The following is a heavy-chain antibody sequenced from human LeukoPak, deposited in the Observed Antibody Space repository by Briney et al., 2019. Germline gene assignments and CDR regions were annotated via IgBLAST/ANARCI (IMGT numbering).Heavy chain of an antibody. CDR1: GGSISSYY. J-gene: IGHJ5*02. D-gene: IGHD3-22*01. Sequence: SETLSLTCTVSGGSISSYYWSWIRQPQGKGLEWIGYIYYSKSTNYNPSLKSRVTISGDTSKNQFPLKLSSVTAADTAVYYCARGLSDSSGYYYGGRFDPWGQGTLVTVSS. CDR3: ARGLSDSSGYYYGGRFDP. CDR2: IYYSKST. V-gene: IGHV4-59*01.